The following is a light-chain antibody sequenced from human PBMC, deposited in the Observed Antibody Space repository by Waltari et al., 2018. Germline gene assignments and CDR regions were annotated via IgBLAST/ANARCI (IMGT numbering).Light chain of an antibody. V-gene: IGKV3-11*01. CDR2: DAS. CDR3: QQRGDSWT. J-gene: IGKJ1*01. CDR1: QSVGIY. Sequence: EIALTQSPATLSLSPGERATLSCRASQSVGIYLAWYQQRPGQAPRLLIYDASKRAKGIPARFGGNGSGTDFSLTISSLEPEDFAVDYCQQRGDSWTFGQGTKVEIK.